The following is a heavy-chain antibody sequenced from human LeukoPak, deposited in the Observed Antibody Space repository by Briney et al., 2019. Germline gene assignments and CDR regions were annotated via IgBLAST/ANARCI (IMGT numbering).Heavy chain of an antibody. CDR3: ARRLPGYSSGWYDY. V-gene: IGHV1-69*04. Sequence: ASVKVSCKASGGTFSSYAISWVRQAPGQGLEWMGRIIPILGIANYAQKFQGRVTITADKSTSTAYMERSSLRSEDTAVYYCARRLPGYSSGWYDYWGQGTLVTVSS. J-gene: IGHJ4*02. CDR2: IIPILGIA. D-gene: IGHD6-19*01. CDR1: GGTFSSYA.